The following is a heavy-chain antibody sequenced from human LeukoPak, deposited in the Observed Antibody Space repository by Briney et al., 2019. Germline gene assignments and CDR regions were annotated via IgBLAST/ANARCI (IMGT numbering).Heavy chain of an antibody. Sequence: GGSLRLSCAASGFTSSSFPMSWVRQAPGKGLEWVSGISGGASGTYYADSVKGRFTIFRDNSENTLYLQMNSLRAEDTAIYYCAKDSEGSLDPWGQGTLVTVSS. V-gene: IGHV3-23*01. D-gene: IGHD1-26*01. CDR3: AKDSEGSLDP. CDR2: ISGGASGT. J-gene: IGHJ5*02. CDR1: GFTSSSFP.